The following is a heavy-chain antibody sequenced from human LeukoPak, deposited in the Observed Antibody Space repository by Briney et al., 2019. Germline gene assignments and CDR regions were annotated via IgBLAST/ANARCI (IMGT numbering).Heavy chain of an antibody. J-gene: IGHJ4*02. CDR2: INPNSGDT. CDR1: GYIFSGYY. V-gene: IGHV1-2*02. Sequence: VASVKVSCKASGYIFSGYYMHWVRQAPGQGLEWMGWINPNSGDTNYAQKFQGRVTITRDTSASTAYMELSSLRSEDTAVYYCARDWGKDYYGSGSYYNVNYFDYWGQGTLVTVSS. CDR3: ARDWGKDYYGSGSYYNVNYFDY. D-gene: IGHD3-10*01.